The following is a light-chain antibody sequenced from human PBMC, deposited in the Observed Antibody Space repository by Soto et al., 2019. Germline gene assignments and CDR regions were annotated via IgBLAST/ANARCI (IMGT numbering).Light chain of an antibody. CDR3: QQLNNYPRT. V-gene: IGKV1-9*01. J-gene: IGKJ1*01. CDR2: AAS. CDR1: QDIRKD. Sequence: SPSSLSASVGDRVTITCQASQDIRKDLAWYQQKPGKAPNLLVYAASTLQSGVPSRFSGSGSGTEFTLTISSLQPEDFATYYCQQLNNYPRTFGQGTKVDIK.